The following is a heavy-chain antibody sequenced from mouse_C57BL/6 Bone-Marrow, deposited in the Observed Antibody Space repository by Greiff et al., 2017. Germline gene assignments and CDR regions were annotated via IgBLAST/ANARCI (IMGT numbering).Heavy chain of an antibody. CDR3: ARSSNYGSSYQFAY. CDR2: IDPSDSYT. D-gene: IGHD1-1*01. Sequence: QVQLQQPGAELVMPGASVKLSCKASGYTFTSYWMHWVKQRPGQGLEWIGEIDPSDSYTNYNQKFKGKSTLTVDKSSSTAYMQLSSLPSEDSAVYYCARSSNYGSSYQFAYWGQGTLVTVSA. J-gene: IGHJ3*01. V-gene: IGHV1-69*01. CDR1: GYTFTSYW.